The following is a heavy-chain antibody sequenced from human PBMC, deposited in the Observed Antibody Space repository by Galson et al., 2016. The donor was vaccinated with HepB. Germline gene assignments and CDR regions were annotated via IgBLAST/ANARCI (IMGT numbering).Heavy chain of an antibody. J-gene: IGHJ4*02. D-gene: IGHD1-1*01. CDR3: ARSLHGGGWNDPFDY. CDR1: GFTFSSYG. Sequence: SLRLSCAASGFTFSSYGMHWVRQAPGKGLEWVAVISYDGSNKFYADSVKGRFTISRDNVRNSLYLQMNSLRVDDTAVYYCARSLHGGGWNDPFDYWGQGTLVTVSS. V-gene: IGHV3-30*12. CDR2: ISYDGSNK.